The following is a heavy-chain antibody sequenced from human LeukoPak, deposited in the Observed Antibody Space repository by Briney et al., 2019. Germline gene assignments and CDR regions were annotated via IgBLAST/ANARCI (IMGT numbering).Heavy chain of an antibody. CDR3: ARGHSSSFDY. CDR1: GYTFTSYG. V-gene: IGHV1-18*01. D-gene: IGHD6-6*01. Sequence: RASVKVSCKASGYTFTSYGINWVRQVPGQGLEWMGWISAYNGNRNFAQRFQGRVTMTTDTSTNTAYMELRSLRSEDTAVYYCARGHSSSFDYWGQGTLVTVSS. CDR2: ISAYNGNR. J-gene: IGHJ4*02.